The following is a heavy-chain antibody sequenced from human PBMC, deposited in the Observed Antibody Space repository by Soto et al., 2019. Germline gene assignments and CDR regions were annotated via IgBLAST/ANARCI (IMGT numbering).Heavy chain of an antibody. CDR3: ARGLAYCGGDCSSTYGMDV. D-gene: IGHD2-21*01. Sequence: PSETLSLTCTVSGGSISSGGYYWSWIRQHPGKGLEWIGYIYHSGSTNYNPSLKSRVTISLDTSKNQFSLKLSSVTAADTAVYYCARGLAYCGGDCSSTYGMDVWGQGTTVTVSS. V-gene: IGHV4-31*03. CDR2: IYHSGST. J-gene: IGHJ6*02. CDR1: GGSISSGGYY.